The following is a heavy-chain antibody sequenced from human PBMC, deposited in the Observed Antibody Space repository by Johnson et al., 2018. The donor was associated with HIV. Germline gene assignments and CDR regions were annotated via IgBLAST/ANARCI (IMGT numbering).Heavy chain of an antibody. D-gene: IGHD6-13*01. CDR2: LYSGGNT. V-gene: IGHV3-66*01. CDR1: GFSVSNNY. J-gene: IGHJ3*01. CDR3: ARDGESQQLPLGDAFDV. Sequence: VHLVESGGGLVQSGGSLRLSCGASGFSVSNNYMNWVRQAPGKGLDWVSVLYSGGNTYYADSVRGRFTISRDNSKNTLYLQMSSLKVEDTAMYYCARDGESQQLPLGDAFDVWGQGTMVIVSS.